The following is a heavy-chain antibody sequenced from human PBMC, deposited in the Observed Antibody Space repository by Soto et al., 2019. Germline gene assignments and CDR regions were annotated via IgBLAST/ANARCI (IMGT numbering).Heavy chain of an antibody. CDR2: IYYSGST. D-gene: IGHD2-15*01. J-gene: IGHJ3*02. V-gene: IGHV4-59*01. CDR3: ARGYCSGGSCYSWTHAFDI. Sequence: PSETLSLTCTVSGGNISSYYWSWIRQPPGKGLGWIGYIYYSGSTNYNPSLKSRVTISVDTSKNQFSLKLSSVTAADTAVYYCARGYCSGGSCYSWTHAFDIWGQGTMVTVSS. CDR1: GGNISSYY.